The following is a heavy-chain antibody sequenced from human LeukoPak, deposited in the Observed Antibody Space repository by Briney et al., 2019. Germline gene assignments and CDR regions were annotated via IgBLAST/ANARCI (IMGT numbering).Heavy chain of an antibody. J-gene: IGHJ3*02. CDR3: ARVRWLRSLNDAFDI. Sequence: GASVKASCKASGYTFSGYDMHWVRQAPGQGLEWMGWINPNSGGTNYAQKFQGRVTMTRDTSISTAYMELSRLRSDDTAVYYCARVRWLRSLNDAFDIWGQGTMVTVSS. V-gene: IGHV1-2*02. CDR1: GYTFSGYD. CDR2: INPNSGGT. D-gene: IGHD5-12*01.